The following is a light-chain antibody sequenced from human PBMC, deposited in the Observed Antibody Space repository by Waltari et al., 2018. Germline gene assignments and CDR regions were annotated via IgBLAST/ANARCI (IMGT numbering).Light chain of an antibody. J-gene: IGLJ3*02. CDR3: ASWDDSLNGHWV. Sequence: SVLTQPPSASGTPGPRVTISCSGSASHIGGNPVNWYQQLPGKAPKLLINRSDQRPAGVPYRFSGAKTGTSASLAISGLQSDDEADYFCASWDDSLNGHWVFGGGTKVTVL. V-gene: IGLV1-44*01. CDR1: ASHIGGNP. CDR2: RSD.